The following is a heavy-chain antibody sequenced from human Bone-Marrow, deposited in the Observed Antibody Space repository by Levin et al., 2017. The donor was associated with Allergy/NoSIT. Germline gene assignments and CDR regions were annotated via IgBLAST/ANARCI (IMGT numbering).Heavy chain of an antibody. J-gene: IGHJ4*02. CDR2: ISYDGSNK. V-gene: IGHV3-30*18. CDR3: AKDLKGYGFWSGYYTEDY. CDR1: GFTISNYG. Sequence: PGGSLRLSCAVSGFTISNYGMHWVRQTPGKGLEWVALISYDGSNKYYVDSVRGRFFISRDNSKNTVYLQMNSLRTEDTATYYCAKDLKGYGFWSGYYTEDYWGQGTLVTVSP. D-gene: IGHD3/OR15-3a*01.